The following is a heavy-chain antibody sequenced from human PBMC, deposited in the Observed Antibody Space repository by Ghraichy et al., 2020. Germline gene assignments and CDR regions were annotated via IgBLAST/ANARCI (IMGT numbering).Heavy chain of an antibody. J-gene: IGHJ6*02. Sequence: GGSLRLSCAASGFIFRSYAMNWVRQAPGKGLEWVSTIGYSDVSAYYADSVKGRFTISRDNSKNTLYLQMNSLRAEDTAIYYCAKTVIPSQTTRRSYYYYEMDVWGQGTTVTVSS. CDR1: GFIFRSYA. V-gene: IGHV3-23*01. D-gene: IGHD2-2*01. CDR3: AKTVIPSQTTRRSYYYYEMDV. CDR2: IGYSDVSA.